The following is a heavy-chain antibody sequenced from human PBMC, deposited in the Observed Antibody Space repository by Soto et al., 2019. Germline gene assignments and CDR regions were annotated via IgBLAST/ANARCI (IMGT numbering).Heavy chain of an antibody. D-gene: IGHD1-26*01. Sequence: QVQLVESGGGVVQPGRSLRLSCVASGFTFSTYAMHWVRQAPGKGLEWVAVIWYDGSNDYYTDSVKGRFTFSRDNSKNTLYLQMNSLRVEDTAVYYCARDRGMLGANGPDYWGQGTLVTVSS. CDR3: ARDRGMLGANGPDY. J-gene: IGHJ4*02. V-gene: IGHV3-33*01. CDR2: IWYDGSND. CDR1: GFTFSTYA.